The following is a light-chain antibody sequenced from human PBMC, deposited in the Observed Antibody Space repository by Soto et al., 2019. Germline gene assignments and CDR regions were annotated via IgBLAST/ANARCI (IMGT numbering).Light chain of an antibody. V-gene: IGKV1-5*01. CDR3: QQYNSYWP. CDR1: QSISSW. J-gene: IGKJ1*01. CDR2: DAS. Sequence: DIQMTQSPSTLSASVGDRVTITCRASQSISSWLAWYQQKPGKAPKLLIYDASSLESGGPSRFSGSGSGTELAITISSRQPDDVASYYRQQYNSYWPFGQGTKVEIK.